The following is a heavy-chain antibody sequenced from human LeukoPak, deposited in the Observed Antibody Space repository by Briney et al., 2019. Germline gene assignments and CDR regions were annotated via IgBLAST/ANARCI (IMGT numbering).Heavy chain of an antibody. D-gene: IGHD3-10*01. CDR2: IYTSGST. CDR1: GGSISSGSYY. V-gene: IGHV4-61*02. Sequence: PSETLSLTCTVSGGSISSGSYYWNWIRQPAGKGLEWIGRIYTSGSTNYNPSLKSRVTISVDTSKNQFSLKLSAVTAADTAVYYCAREGLNMVRGVIPKEAWGWFDPWGQGTLVTVSS. CDR3: AREGLNMVRGVIPKEAWGWFDP. J-gene: IGHJ5*02.